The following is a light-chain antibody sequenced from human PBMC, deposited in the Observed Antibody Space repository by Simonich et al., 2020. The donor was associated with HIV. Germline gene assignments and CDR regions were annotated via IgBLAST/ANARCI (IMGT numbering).Light chain of an antibody. CDR1: SSDVGIYNL. CDR2: EGT. CDR3: CSYAGSSTVV. V-gene: IGLV2-23*01. J-gene: IGLJ2*01. Sequence: QSALTQPASVSGSPGQSITISCTGTSSDVGIYNLVSWYQQHPGQAPKLRIYEGTKRPSGVSNRFSGSKSGNTASLTISGLQAEDEADYYCCSYAGSSTVVFGGGTKLTVL.